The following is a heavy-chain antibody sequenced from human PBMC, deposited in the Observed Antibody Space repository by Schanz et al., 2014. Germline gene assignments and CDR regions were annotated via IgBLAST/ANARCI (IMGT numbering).Heavy chain of an antibody. V-gene: IGHV3-66*01. Sequence: EVQLVESGGGLVQPGGSLRLSCAASGFTFSYYNMNWVRQAPGKGLEWVSGIYSGGSTFYADSVKGRFIISRDNSKNTLYLQMNSLRAEDTAVYYCARGRGTLYWGQGSLVTVSS. J-gene: IGHJ4*02. CDR2: IYSGGST. CDR3: ARGRGTLY. CDR1: GFTFSYYN.